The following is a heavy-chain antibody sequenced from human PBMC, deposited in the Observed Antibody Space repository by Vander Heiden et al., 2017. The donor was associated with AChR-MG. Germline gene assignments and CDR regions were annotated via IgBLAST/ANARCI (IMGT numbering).Heavy chain of an antibody. J-gene: IGHJ4*02. V-gene: IGHV3-66*02. CDR1: GFPLTSGY. CDR2: INSGGTT. CDR3: ARPPGYYDSSGYYY. D-gene: IGHD3-22*01. Sequence: EMPVVESGGALAQPGWSLRPPCAASGFPLTSGYMSRVRPARGKGLELVPVINSGGTTYYTDSVKGRFTISRDNSKNTLFLQMNSLRAEDTAVYYCARPPGYYDSSGYYYWGQGTLVTVSS.